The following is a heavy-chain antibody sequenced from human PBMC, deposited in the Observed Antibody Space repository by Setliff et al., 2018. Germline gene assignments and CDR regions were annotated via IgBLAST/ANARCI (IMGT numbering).Heavy chain of an antibody. CDR1: GFTFSSFW. D-gene: IGHD3-10*01. Sequence: LRLSCAASGFTFSSFWMAWVRQAPGKGLEWLASINPHASEKYYVDSVKGRFTISRDNAKNSLSLQMNSLRTEDTAVYYCFGAGTCSYWGQGTLVTVSS. CDR2: INPHASEK. J-gene: IGHJ4*02. V-gene: IGHV3-7*01. CDR3: FGAGTCSY.